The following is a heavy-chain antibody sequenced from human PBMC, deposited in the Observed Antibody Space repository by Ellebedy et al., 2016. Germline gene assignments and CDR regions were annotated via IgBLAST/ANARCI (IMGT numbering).Heavy chain of an antibody. Sequence: SETLSLXXTVSGASISGSTYYWGWARQPPGKGLEWLGVIYYSGDTYDNPSLRSRVSISVDTSKNQFSLRLISVTAADTAVYYCARLEWFGDLFAFDIWGQGTMVTVSS. CDR3: ARLEWFGDLFAFDI. CDR1: GASISGSTYY. J-gene: IGHJ3*02. D-gene: IGHD3-10*01. CDR2: IYYSGDT. V-gene: IGHV4-39*07.